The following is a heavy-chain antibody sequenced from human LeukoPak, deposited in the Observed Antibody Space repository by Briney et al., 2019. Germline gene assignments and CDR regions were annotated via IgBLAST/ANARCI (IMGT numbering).Heavy chain of an antibody. D-gene: IGHD3-22*01. CDR2: ISCSGGST. J-gene: IGHJ4*02. Sequence: GGSLRLSCAASGFTFSSYAMSWVRQAPGKGLEWVSAISCSGGSTYYADSVKGRFTISRDNYKNTLYLQMNSLRAEDTAVYYCAKGPADSSGYYLDYWGQGTLVTVSS. V-gene: IGHV3-23*01. CDR3: AKGPADSSGYYLDY. CDR1: GFTFSSYA.